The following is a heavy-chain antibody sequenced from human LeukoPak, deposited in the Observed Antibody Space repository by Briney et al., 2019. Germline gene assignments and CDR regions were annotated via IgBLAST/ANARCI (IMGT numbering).Heavy chain of an antibody. Sequence: ASVKVSCKASGYTFASYDINWVRQATGQGLEWMGWMNPNSGNTGYAQKFQGRVTMTRNTSISTAYMELSSLRSEDTAVYYCARGLLSGNGGGYWGQGTLVTVSS. CDR2: MNPNSGNT. CDR3: ARGLLSGNGGGY. V-gene: IGHV1-8*01. CDR1: GYTFASYD. D-gene: IGHD1-26*01. J-gene: IGHJ4*02.